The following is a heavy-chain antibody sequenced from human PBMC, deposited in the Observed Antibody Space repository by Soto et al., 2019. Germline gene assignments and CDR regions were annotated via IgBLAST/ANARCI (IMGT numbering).Heavy chain of an antibody. CDR1: GYTFTSYG. D-gene: IGHD2-2*01. J-gene: IGHJ6*03. CDR2: ISAYNGNT. V-gene: IGHV1-18*01. Sequence: ASVKVSCKASGYTFTSYGISWVRQAPGQGLEWMGWISAYNGNTNYAQKLQGRVTMTTDTSTGTAYMELRSLRSDDTAVYYCARRQRGCSSTSCYAYYYYMDVWGKGTTVTVSS. CDR3: ARRQRGCSSTSCYAYYYYMDV.